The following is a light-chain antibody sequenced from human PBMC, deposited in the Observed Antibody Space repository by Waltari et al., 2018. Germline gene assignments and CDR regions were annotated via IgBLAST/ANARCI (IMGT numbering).Light chain of an antibody. CDR3: QQSYSTPQT. J-gene: IGKJ1*01. Sequence: DIQMTQSPSSLSASVGDRVTITCRASQSISSYLNWYQQKPGKAPKLLIYAASSLQSGVPSRFGGSGSGTDFTLTISRLQPEDFATCYCQQSYSTPQTFGQGTKVEIK. V-gene: IGKV1-39*01. CDR1: QSISSY. CDR2: AAS.